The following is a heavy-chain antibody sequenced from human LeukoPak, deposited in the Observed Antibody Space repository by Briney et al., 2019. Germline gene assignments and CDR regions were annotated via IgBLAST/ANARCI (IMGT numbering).Heavy chain of an antibody. V-gene: IGHV3-21*01. CDR2: ISSSSSYI. D-gene: IGHD3-22*01. J-gene: IGHJ4*02. CDR3: ARARRSYYDSSENLDY. Sequence: GGSLRLSCAASGFTFGSYSMNWVRQAPGKGLEWVSSISSSSSYIHYADSVKGRFTISRDNAKNSLYLQMNSLRAEDTAVYYCARARRSYYDSSENLDYWGQGTLVTVSS. CDR1: GFTFGSYS.